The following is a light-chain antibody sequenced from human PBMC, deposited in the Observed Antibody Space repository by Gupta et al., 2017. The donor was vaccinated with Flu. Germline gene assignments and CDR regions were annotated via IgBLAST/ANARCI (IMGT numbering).Light chain of an antibody. Sequence: STLSASVGDTVTISCRASQSINNWLAWYQQKPRRAPQLLIYDASKLQIGVPPRFSGSGSGTDFTLTISSLQPDDFATYYCQIHASYSLYIFGQGTKVE. V-gene: IGKV1-5*03. CDR2: DAS. CDR3: QIHASYSLYI. J-gene: IGKJ2*01. CDR1: QSINNW.